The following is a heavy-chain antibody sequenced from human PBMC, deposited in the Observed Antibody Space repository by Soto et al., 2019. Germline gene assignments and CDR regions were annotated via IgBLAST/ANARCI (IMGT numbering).Heavy chain of an antibody. J-gene: IGHJ6*02. CDR2: TSAYNGNA. V-gene: IGHV1-18*04. CDR1: GYTFTSYG. CDR3: ARHQRKGYWSSTSCYRGYQYYYGMDV. D-gene: IGHD2-2*01. Sequence: QVQMVQSGAEVKKPGASVKVSCKASGYTFTSYGISWVRQAPGQGHEWMGWTSAYNGNANYAQKLQGRVTVTTDTSTSSAYMGVRSLRSDDTAVYYCARHQRKGYWSSTSCYRGYQYYYGMDVWGQGTTVTVSS.